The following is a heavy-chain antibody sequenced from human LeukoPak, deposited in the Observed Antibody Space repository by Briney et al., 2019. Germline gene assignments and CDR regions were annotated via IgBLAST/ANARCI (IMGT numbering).Heavy chain of an antibody. CDR2: INPNGGDT. V-gene: IGHV1-2*06. Sequence: GSVRVSCEASGYTFPAYFMHWVRQAPGQGGEWMGRINPNGGDTNYAQNFHGRVTMASDTSISTAYMELSSLRSDDTAVYYCARVGYTSSWSNFDYWGQGTLVTVSS. CDR3: ARVGYTSSWSNFDY. D-gene: IGHD6-13*01. J-gene: IGHJ4*02. CDR1: GYTFPAYF.